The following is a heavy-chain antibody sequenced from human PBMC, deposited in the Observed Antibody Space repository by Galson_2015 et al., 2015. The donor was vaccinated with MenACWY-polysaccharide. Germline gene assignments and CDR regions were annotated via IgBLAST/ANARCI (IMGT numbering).Heavy chain of an antibody. D-gene: IGHD3-10*02. Sequence: TLSLTCTVSGASITSDGHYWSWVRQRPGNDLEWIAYIYFSGTTFHNPSLKSRVTMSVDTSKKHFSLNLISVTAADTALYFCARGNVGGYFFDHWGQG. J-gene: IGHJ4*02. CDR2: IYFSGTT. CDR3: ARGNVGGYFFDH. V-gene: IGHV4-31*03. CDR1: GASITSDGHY.